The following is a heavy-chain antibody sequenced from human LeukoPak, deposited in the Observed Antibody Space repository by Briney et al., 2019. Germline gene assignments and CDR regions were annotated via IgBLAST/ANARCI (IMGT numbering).Heavy chain of an antibody. V-gene: IGHV1-46*01. J-gene: IGHJ4*02. Sequence: GASVKVSCKASGGTFSSYAISWVRQAPGQGLEWMGIINPSGGSTSYAQKFQGRVTMTRDTSTSTVYMELSSLRSEDTAVYYCARGPDYGDHSFDYWGQGTLVTVSS. CDR2: INPSGGST. CDR1: GGTFSSYA. D-gene: IGHD4-17*01. CDR3: ARGPDYGDHSFDY.